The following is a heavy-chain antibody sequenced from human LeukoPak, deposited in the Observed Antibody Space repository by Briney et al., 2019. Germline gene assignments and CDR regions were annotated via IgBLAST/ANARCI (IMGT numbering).Heavy chain of an antibody. Sequence: ASVKLSCKASAYTFTSYAMHWVRQAPGQRLEWMGWINAGNGNTKYSQKFQGRVTITRDTSASTAYMELSSLRSEDTAVYYCARVGQGGYSGYDYRGLDYWGQGTLVTVSS. D-gene: IGHD5-12*01. CDR1: AYTFTSYA. CDR2: INAGNGNT. V-gene: IGHV1-3*01. J-gene: IGHJ4*02. CDR3: ARVGQGGYSGYDYRGLDY.